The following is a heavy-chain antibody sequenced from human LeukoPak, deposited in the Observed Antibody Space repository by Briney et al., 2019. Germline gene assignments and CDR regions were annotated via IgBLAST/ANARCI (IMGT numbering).Heavy chain of an antibody. CDR1: GFTFSSYS. CDR2: ISSSSSYI. V-gene: IGHV3-21*01. D-gene: IGHD6-13*01. CDR3: ARDRVAAAATHYYGMDV. J-gene: IGHJ6*02. Sequence: GGSLKLSCPASGFTFSSYSMNWVRQAPGKGLELVPSISSSSSYIYYADSVKGRFTISRDNAKNSLYLQMNSLRAEDTAVYYCARDRVAAAATHYYGMDVWGQGTTVTVSS.